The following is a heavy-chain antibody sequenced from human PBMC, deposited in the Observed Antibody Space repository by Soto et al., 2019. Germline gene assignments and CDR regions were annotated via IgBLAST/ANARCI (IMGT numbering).Heavy chain of an antibody. CDR1: GGTFSSYA. J-gene: IGHJ5*02. Sequence: ASVKVSCKASGGTFSSYAISWVRQAPGQGLEWMGGIIPIFGTANYAQKFQGRVTITADKSTSTAYMELSSLRSEDTAVYYCASTMMNNYDFWSGYYNWFDPWGQGTLVTVSS. D-gene: IGHD3-3*01. V-gene: IGHV1-69*06. CDR2: IIPIFGTA. CDR3: ASTMMNNYDFWSGYYNWFDP.